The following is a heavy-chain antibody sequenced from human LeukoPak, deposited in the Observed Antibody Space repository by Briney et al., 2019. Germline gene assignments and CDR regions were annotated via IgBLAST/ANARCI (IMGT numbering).Heavy chain of an antibody. CDR3: AKHVKFCGSDCYPNLDS. CDR2: ISGNGANT. D-gene: IGHD2-21*02. J-gene: IGHJ4*02. V-gene: IGHV3-23*01. Sequence: GGSLRLSCVTSGFTFGTSAMSWVRQAPKEGLEWISSISGNGANTYYADSVKGRFTISRDNSKNILYLQMFSLRADDTAVYYCAKHVKFCGSDCYPNLDSWGQGTLVTVSS. CDR1: GFTFGTSA.